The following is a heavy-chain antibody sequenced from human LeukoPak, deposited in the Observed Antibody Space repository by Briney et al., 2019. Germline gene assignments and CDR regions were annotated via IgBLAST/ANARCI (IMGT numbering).Heavy chain of an antibody. CDR3: ARHIYSSWDRAFDI. Sequence: SETLSLACTVSGGSINRYHWSWIRQPPAKGLEWIGHIYYSGSTNYNPSLKSRLTISVDTSKNQFSLKRSSVTAADTAVYYCARHIYSSWDRAFDIWGQGTMVTVSS. CDR1: GGSINRYH. J-gene: IGHJ3*02. D-gene: IGHD6-13*01. CDR2: IYYSGST. V-gene: IGHV4-59*08.